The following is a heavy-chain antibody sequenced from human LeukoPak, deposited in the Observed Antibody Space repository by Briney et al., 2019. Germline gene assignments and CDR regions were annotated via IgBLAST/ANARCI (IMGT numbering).Heavy chain of an antibody. CDR2: IDHRGDT. CDR3: ARGATISETGYFDF. V-gene: IGHV4-34*01. J-gene: IGHJ4*03. Sequence: SETLSLTCAVYGGSFSRYYWSWIRQSPGKGLEWIAEIDHRGDTNYNPSVKSRVTISVDTSKNQFSLKVRSVSAADTAVYYCARGATISETGYFDFWSQGTPVTVSS. CDR1: GGSFSRYY. D-gene: IGHD5-24*01.